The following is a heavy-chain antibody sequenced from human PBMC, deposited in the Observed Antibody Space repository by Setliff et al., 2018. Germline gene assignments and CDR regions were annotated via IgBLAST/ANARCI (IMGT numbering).Heavy chain of an antibody. CDR3: TRDRGGASTRDH. J-gene: IGHJ4*02. V-gene: IGHV3-48*04. CDR2: ISSRGIT. CDR1: GFTFSTYS. D-gene: IGHD1-26*01. Sequence: GGSLRLSCAASGFTFSTYSLIWVRQAPGKGLEWVSYISSRGITYYPDSVKGRFTIARDNPKNSLYLQMSSLRAEDTAIYYCTRDRGGASTRDHWGQGTLVTVSS.